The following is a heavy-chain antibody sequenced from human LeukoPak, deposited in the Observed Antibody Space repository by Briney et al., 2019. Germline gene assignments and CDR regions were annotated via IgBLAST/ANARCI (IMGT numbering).Heavy chain of an antibody. CDR1: GGSISSGDYY. D-gene: IGHD4-17*01. V-gene: IGHV4-30-4*01. CDR3: ARGALDYGDYDDYFDY. J-gene: IGHJ4*02. Sequence: PSETLSLTCTVSGGSISSGDYYWSWIRQPPGKGLEWIGYIYYSGSTYYNPSLKSRVTISVDTSNNQVSLKLSSVTAADTAVYYCARGALDYGDYDDYFDYWGQGTLVTVSS. CDR2: IYYSGST.